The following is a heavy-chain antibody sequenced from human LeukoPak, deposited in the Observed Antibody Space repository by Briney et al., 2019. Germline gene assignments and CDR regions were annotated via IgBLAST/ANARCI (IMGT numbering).Heavy chain of an antibody. J-gene: IGHJ4*02. V-gene: IGHV4-39*07. CDR1: GGSISSSSYY. CDR2: IYYSGST. CDR3: ARVGVYGVHFDY. Sequence: SETLSLTCTVSGGSISSSSYYWGWIRQPPGKGLEWIGSIYYSGSTYYNPSLKSRVTISVDTSKNQFSLKLSSVTAADTAVYYCARVGVYGVHFDYWGQGTLVTVSS. D-gene: IGHD4-17*01.